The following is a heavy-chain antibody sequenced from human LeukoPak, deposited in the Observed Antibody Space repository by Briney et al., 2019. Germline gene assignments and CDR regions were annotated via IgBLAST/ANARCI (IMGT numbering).Heavy chain of an antibody. CDR1: GFTFSIYA. V-gene: IGHV3-21*01. D-gene: IGHD4-23*01. Sequence: GGSLRLSCAGSGFTFSIYAMNWVRQAPGKGLEWVSSISSSGGYTYYADSVKGRFTISRDNAKNSLYLQMNSLRAEDTAVYYCERVGPIVNSDYYYYYIDVGRKGTTVSVS. CDR2: ISSSGGYT. J-gene: IGHJ6*03. CDR3: ERVGPIVNSDYYYYYIDV.